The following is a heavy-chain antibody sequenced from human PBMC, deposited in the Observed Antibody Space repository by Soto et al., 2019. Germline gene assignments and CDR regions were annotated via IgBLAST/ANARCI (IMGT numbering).Heavy chain of an antibody. CDR3: EKDIGGDYYGSGSCDY. D-gene: IGHD3-10*01. CDR2: ISYDGSNK. Sequence: QVQLVESGGGVVQPGRSLRLSCAASGFTFSSYGMHWVRQAPGKGLEWVAVISYDGSNKYYADSVKGRFTISRDNSKNSLYREMNSLRAEATGVYYCEKDIGGDYYGSGSCDYWGQGTLVTVSS. V-gene: IGHV3-30*18. CDR1: GFTFSSYG. J-gene: IGHJ4*02.